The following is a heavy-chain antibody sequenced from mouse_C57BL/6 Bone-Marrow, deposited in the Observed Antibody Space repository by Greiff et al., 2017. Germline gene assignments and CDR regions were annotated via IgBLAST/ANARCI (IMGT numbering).Heavy chain of an antibody. J-gene: IGHJ3*01. CDR2: ISSGGSYT. CDR1: GFTFSSYG. V-gene: IGHV5-6*01. D-gene: IGHD2-1*01. CDR3: ARLGNSAWFAY. Sequence: EVKLQESGGDLVKPGGSLKLSCAASGFTFSSYGMSWVRQTPDKRLEWVATISSGGSYTYYPDSVKGRFTISRDNAKNTLYLQMSSLKSEDTAIYYCARLGNSAWFAYWGQGTLVTVSA.